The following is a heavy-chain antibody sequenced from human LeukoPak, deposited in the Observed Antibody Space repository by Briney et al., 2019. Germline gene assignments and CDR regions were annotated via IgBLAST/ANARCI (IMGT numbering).Heavy chain of an antibody. D-gene: IGHD2-21*01. Sequence: ASVKVSCKASGYTFTSYGISWVRQAPGQGLEWMGWISAYNGNTNYAQKLQGRVTMTTDTSTSTAYMELRSLRSDDTAVYYCAREDRPYCGGDCPQPPDYWGQGTLVTASS. J-gene: IGHJ4*02. CDR2: ISAYNGNT. CDR1: GYTFTSYG. V-gene: IGHV1-18*01. CDR3: AREDRPYCGGDCPQPPDY.